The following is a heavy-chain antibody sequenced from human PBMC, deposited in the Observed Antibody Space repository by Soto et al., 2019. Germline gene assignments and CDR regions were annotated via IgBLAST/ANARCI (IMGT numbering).Heavy chain of an antibody. D-gene: IGHD2-15*01. Sequence: QVQLVQSGAEVKKPGSSVKVSCKAPGGTFSSYAISWVRQAPGQGLEWMGGIIPIFGTANYAQKFQGRVTITADESTSTAYMELSSLRSEDTAVYYCARDAGNCRGGSCYSVDYYYYYGMDVWGQGTTVTVSS. V-gene: IGHV1-69*12. CDR2: IIPIFGTA. CDR3: ARDAGNCRGGSCYSVDYYYYYGMDV. CDR1: GGTFSSYA. J-gene: IGHJ6*02.